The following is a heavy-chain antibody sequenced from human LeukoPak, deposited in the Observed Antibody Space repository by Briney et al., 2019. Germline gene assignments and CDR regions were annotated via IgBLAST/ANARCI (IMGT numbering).Heavy chain of an antibody. Sequence: GGSLRLSCAASGFIFSSYSMNWVRQAPGKGLEWVSYITNSGDTIYYADSVRGRFTISRDNAKNSLYLQMNSLRAEDTAVYYCASVIAARSAFDIWGQGTMVTVSS. J-gene: IGHJ3*02. CDR3: ASVIAARSAFDI. CDR1: GFIFSSYS. V-gene: IGHV3-48*01. D-gene: IGHD6-6*01. CDR2: ITNSGDTI.